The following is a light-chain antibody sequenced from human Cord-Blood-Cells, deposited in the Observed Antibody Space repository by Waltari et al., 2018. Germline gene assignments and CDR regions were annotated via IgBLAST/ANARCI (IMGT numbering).Light chain of an antibody. CDR1: QSVSSN. CDR3: QQYNNWPMYT. J-gene: IGKJ2*01. Sequence: EIVMTQSPATLSVSPGERATLPCRASQSVSSNLAWYQQKPGQAPRRLIYGPSTRATGSPARFSGSGSGTEFTLTISSLQSEDFAVYYCQQYNNWPMYTFGQGTKLEIK. V-gene: IGKV3D-15*01. CDR2: GPS.